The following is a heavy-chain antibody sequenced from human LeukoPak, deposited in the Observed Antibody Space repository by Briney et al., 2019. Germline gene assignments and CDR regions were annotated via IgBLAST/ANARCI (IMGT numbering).Heavy chain of an antibody. CDR2: MNPNSGNT. D-gene: IGHD5-18*01. Sequence: ASVKVSCKASGYTFTSYDINWVRQATGQGLEWMGWMNPNSGNTGYAQRFQGRVTMTRNTSISTAYMELSSLRSEDTAVYYCAGPDTATGRGPSWVGMDVWGQGTTVTVSS. CDR1: GYTFTSYD. CDR3: AGPDTATGRGPSWVGMDV. V-gene: IGHV1-8*01. J-gene: IGHJ6*02.